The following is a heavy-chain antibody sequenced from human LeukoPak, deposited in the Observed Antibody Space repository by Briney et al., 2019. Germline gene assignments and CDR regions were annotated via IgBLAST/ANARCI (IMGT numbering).Heavy chain of an antibody. CDR3: TRGDRNEKFDY. Sequence: ASVKVSCKASGYTFTGYYMHWVRQAPGQGLEWMGRINPNSGGTNFAQKFQGRVTMTGDTSISTAYMELSRLESDDTAVYYCTRGDRNEKFDYWGQGTLVTVSS. D-gene: IGHD1-14*01. V-gene: IGHV1-2*06. J-gene: IGHJ4*02. CDR1: GYTFTGYY. CDR2: INPNSGGT.